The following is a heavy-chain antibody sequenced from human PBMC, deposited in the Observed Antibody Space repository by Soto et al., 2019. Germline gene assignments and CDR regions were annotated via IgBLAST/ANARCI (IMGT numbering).Heavy chain of an antibody. J-gene: IGHJ6*03. CDR3: ARADRDCTNGVCYTGYYYYYMDV. Sequence: SETLSLTCAVSSGSISSSNWWSWVRQPPGKGLEWIGEIYHSGSTNYNPSLKSRVTISVDKSKNQFSLKLSSVTAADTAVYYCARADRDCTNGVCYTGYYYYYMDVWGKGTTVT. V-gene: IGHV4-4*02. CDR2: IYHSGST. D-gene: IGHD2-8*01. CDR1: SGSISSSNW.